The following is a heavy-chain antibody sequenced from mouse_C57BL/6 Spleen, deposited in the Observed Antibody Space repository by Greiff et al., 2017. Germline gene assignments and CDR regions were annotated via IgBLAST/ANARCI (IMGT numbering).Heavy chain of an antibody. V-gene: IGHV1-80*01. D-gene: IGHD1-1*01. J-gene: IGHJ3*01. CDR3: ARWDGSPGWFAY. CDR2: IYPGDGDT. Sequence: VQLQESGAELVKPGASVKISCKASGYAFSSYWMNWVKQRPGKGLEWIGQIYPGDGDTNYNGKFKGKATLTADKSSSTAYMQLSSLTSEDSAVYFCARWDGSPGWFAYWGQGTLVTVSA. CDR1: GYAFSSYW.